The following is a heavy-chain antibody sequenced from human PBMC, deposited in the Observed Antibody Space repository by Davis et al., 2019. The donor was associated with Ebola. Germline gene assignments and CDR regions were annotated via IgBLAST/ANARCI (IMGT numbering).Heavy chain of an antibody. CDR1: GGTFRSYA. CDR3: ARVEAEFSSVYYYGMDV. D-gene: IGHD3-10*01. J-gene: IGHJ6*02. V-gene: IGHV1-18*01. Sequence: AASVKVSCKASGGTFRSYAISWVRQAPGQGLEWMGWISAYNGNTNYAQKLQGRVTMTTDTSTSTAYMELRSLRSDDTAVYYCARVEAEFSSVYYYGMDVWGQGTTVSVSS. CDR2: ISAYNGNT.